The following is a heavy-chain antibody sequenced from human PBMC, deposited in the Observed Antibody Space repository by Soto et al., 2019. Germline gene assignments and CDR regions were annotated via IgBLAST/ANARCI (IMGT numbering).Heavy chain of an antibody. CDR3: ARGTGIVGAVFDY. V-gene: IGHV4-59*01. Sequence: QVQLQESGPGLVKPSETLSLTCTVYGGSISSYYWSWIRQPPGKGLEWIGYIYYSGSTNYNPSLKSRVTISVDTSKNQFSLKLSSVTAADTAVYYCARGTGIVGAVFDYWGQGTLVTVSS. J-gene: IGHJ4*02. CDR1: GGSISSYY. D-gene: IGHD1-26*01. CDR2: IYYSGST.